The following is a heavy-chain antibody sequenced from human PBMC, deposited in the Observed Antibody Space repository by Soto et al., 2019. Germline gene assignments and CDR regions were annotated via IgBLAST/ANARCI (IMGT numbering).Heavy chain of an antibody. CDR1: GFTFSSYG. D-gene: IGHD1-1*01. CDR2: IWYDGSNK. CDR3: ARDISPYNWARGNFDY. J-gene: IGHJ4*02. V-gene: IGHV3-33*01. Sequence: QVQLVESGGGVVQPGRSLRLSCAASGFTFSSYGMHWVRQAPGKGLEWVAVIWYDGSNKYYADSVKGRFAISRDNSKNTLYLQMNSLRAEDTAVYYCARDISPYNWARGNFDYWGQGTLVTVSS.